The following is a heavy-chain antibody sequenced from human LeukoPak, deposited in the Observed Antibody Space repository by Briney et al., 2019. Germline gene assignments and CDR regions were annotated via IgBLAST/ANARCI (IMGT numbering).Heavy chain of an antibody. CDR1: GGTFSRYA. D-gene: IGHD2-15*01. V-gene: IGHV1-69*13. CDR3: ARSRGSCYSCGDY. CDR2: IIPTFGTA. Sequence: SVKVSCKASGGTFSRYAINWVRQAPGQGLEWMGGIIPTFGTANYAQKFQGRVTITADESTSTAYMELSSLRSEDTAVYYCARSRGSCYSCGDYWGQGTLVTVSS. J-gene: IGHJ4*02.